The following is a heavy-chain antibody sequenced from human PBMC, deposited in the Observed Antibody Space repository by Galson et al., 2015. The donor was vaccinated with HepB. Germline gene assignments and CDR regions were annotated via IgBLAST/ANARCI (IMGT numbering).Heavy chain of an antibody. Sequence: SLRLSCAASGFIFSNYAMSWVRQVPGKGLEWVSEISGSGVATYYADSVKGRFTISRDNPRNKLFLQMNSLRAEDTAIYYCAKDYDFWSGYYLNFDHWGQGTLVTVSS. D-gene: IGHD3-3*01. CDR2: ISGSGVAT. CDR1: GFIFSNYA. V-gene: IGHV3-23*01. J-gene: IGHJ4*02. CDR3: AKDYDFWSGYYLNFDH.